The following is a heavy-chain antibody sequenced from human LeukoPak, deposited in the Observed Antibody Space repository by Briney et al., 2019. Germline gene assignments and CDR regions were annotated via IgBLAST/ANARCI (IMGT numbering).Heavy chain of an antibody. CDR1: GFTFSSYS. Sequence: GGSLRLSCAASGFTFSSYSMNWVRQAPGKGLEWVSSISCSSSYIYYADSVKGRFTISRDNAKNSLYLQMNSLRAEDTAVYYCASHGLAAAVTGPYFQHWGQGTLVTVSS. V-gene: IGHV3-21*01. J-gene: IGHJ1*01. CDR3: ASHGLAAAVTGPYFQH. D-gene: IGHD6-13*01. CDR2: ISCSSSYI.